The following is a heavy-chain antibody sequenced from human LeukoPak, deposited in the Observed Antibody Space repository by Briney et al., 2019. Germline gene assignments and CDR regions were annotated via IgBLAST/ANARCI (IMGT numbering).Heavy chain of an antibody. CDR3: ARLAQPGIAAAGTYY. V-gene: IGHV3-48*04. J-gene: IGHJ4*02. CDR2: IGSRSRTI. CDR1: GFSFSSYA. Sequence: GGSLRLSCAASGFSFSSYAMSWVRQAPGKGLEWVSYIGSRSRTIYYADSVKGRCTISRDNSKNSLYLQMNSLRAEDTAVYYCARLAQPGIAAAGTYYWGQGTLVTVSS. D-gene: IGHD6-13*01.